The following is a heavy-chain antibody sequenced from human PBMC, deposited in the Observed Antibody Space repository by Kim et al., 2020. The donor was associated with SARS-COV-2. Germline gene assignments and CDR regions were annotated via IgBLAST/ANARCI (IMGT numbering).Heavy chain of an antibody. CDR3: ARHPLRYFDWLLLGFDH. CDR2: IYYSGST. D-gene: IGHD3-9*01. Sequence: SETLSLTCTVSGGSISSSSYYWGWIRQPPGKGLEWIGSIYYSGSTYYNPSLKSRVTISVDTSKNQFSLKLSSVTAADTAVYYCARHPLRYFDWLLLGFDHWGQGTLVTVSS. J-gene: IGHJ4*02. V-gene: IGHV4-39*01. CDR1: GGSISSSSYY.